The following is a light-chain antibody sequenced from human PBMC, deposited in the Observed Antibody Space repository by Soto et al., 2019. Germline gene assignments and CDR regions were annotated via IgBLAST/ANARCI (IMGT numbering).Light chain of an antibody. J-gene: IGLJ3*02. Sequence: QSVLTQPPSASGSPGQSVTISCTGASSDIGSYNYVSWYQQHPGKAPKLLIYEVNKRPSGGPDRFSGSKSGNTASLTVSGLQPEDESDYYCSSYAGNNKWVFGGGTKVTVL. CDR1: SSDIGSYNY. CDR2: EVN. CDR3: SSYAGNNKWV. V-gene: IGLV2-8*01.